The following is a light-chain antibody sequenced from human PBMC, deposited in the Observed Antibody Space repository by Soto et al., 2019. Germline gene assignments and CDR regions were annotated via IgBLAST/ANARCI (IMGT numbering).Light chain of an antibody. Sequence: EIVMTQSPATLSVSPGERATLSCTSSESVDSDYLAWYQQRPGQPPKLLIYRTSRRATGIPDRFSGTGSGTAFNLIITRLEPEDIALYYCHQYTISPGTFGQGTKVDIK. CDR2: RTS. CDR3: HQYTISPGT. CDR1: ESVDSDY. V-gene: IGKV3-20*01. J-gene: IGKJ1*01.